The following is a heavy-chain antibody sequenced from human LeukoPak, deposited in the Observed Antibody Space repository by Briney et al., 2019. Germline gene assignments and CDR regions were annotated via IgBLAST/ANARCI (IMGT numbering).Heavy chain of an antibody. CDR2: IYYSGST. CDR3: AMLYSGSYLGYSDY. CDR1: SGSISSGVYY. J-gene: IGHJ4*02. D-gene: IGHD1-26*01. Sequence: SETLSHTCPVSSGSISSGVYYWSWIRQHPGKGLEWIGYIYYSGSTYYNPSLKSRVTISVDTSKNQFSLKLSSVTAADTAVYYCAMLYSGSYLGYSDYWGQGTLVSVSS. V-gene: IGHV4-31*03.